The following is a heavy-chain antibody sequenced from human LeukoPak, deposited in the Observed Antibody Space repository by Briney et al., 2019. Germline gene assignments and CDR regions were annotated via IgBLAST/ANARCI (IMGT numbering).Heavy chain of an antibody. CDR2: IYYSGST. V-gene: IGHV4-39*02. J-gene: IGHJ4*02. CDR3: GREKGGSDWLKSGPDY. D-gene: IGHD3-9*01. Sequence: SETLSLTCTVSGGSISSSSYYWGWIRQPPGKGLEWIGSIYYSGSTYYNPSLKSRVTISVDTSKNQFTLKLSSVTAADTAVYYCGREKGGSDWLKSGPDYWGQGTLVTVSS. CDR1: GGSISSSSYY.